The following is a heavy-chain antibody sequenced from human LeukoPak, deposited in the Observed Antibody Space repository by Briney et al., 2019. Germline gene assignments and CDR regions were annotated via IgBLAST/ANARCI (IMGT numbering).Heavy chain of an antibody. CDR3: ARAPVAGTREPVLTIDY. CDR2: ISAYNGNT. CDR1: GYTFTSYG. V-gene: IGHV1-18*01. D-gene: IGHD6-19*01. J-gene: IGHJ4*02. Sequence: ASVKVSCKASGYTFTSYGISWVRQAPGQGLEWMGWISAYNGNTNYAQKLQGRVTMTRGTSTSTVYMELSSLRSEDTAVYYCARAPVAGTREPVLTIDYWGQGTLVTVSS.